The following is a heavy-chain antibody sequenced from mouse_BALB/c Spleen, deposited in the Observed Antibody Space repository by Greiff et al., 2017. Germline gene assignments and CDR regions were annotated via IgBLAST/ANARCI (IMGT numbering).Heavy chain of an antibody. D-gene: IGHD2-1*01. CDR2: IDPETGGT. CDR3: TRNYYGNDY. CDR1: GYTFTDYE. Sequence: VQLQQSGAELVRPGASVTLSCKASGYTFTDYEMHWVKQTPVHGLEWIGAIDPETGGTAYNQKFKGKATLTADKSSSTAYMELRSLTSEDSAVYYCTRNYYGNDYWGQGTTLTVSS. J-gene: IGHJ2*01. V-gene: IGHV1-15*01.